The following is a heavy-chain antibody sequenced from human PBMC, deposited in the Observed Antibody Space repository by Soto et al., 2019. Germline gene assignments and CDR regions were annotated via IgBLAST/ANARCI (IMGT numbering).Heavy chain of an antibody. CDR3: ARGRSWYRVHFLDA. J-gene: IGHJ6*04. V-gene: IGHV3-74*01. CDR2: FRNDASTT. D-gene: IGHD6-13*01. CDR1: GFTFSSYW. Sequence: EVQLVESGGGLVQRGGSLRLSCAASGFTFSSYWMHWVRQAPGKGLEWVSVFRNDASTTRYADSVKGRFTISRDYARNTLHLQMNSLRSEDTAVYYCARGRSWYRVHFLDAWGKGTTVTVSS.